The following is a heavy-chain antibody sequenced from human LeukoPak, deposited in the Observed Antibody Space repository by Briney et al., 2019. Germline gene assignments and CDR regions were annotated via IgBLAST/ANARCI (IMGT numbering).Heavy chain of an antibody. V-gene: IGHV1-18*01. CDR1: GYXFTSYG. Sequence: ASVKVSCKASGYXFTSYGMSWVRQAPGQGLEWMGWISTYNGNTHYAQKLQGRVTMTTDTSTSTAYMELRSLRSDDTAVYYCARSSLAVAGSVFDYWGQGTLVTVSS. CDR2: ISTYNGNT. J-gene: IGHJ4*02. D-gene: IGHD6-19*01. CDR3: ARSSLAVAGSVFDY.